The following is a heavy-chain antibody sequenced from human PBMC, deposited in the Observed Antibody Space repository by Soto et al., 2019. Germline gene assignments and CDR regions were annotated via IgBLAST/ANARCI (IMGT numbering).Heavy chain of an antibody. CDR3: ARGVRVAARPDYFDY. D-gene: IGHD6-6*01. CDR1: GGTFSSYA. CDR2: FIPIFGTA. J-gene: IGHJ4*02. Sequence: QVQLVQSGAEVKKPGSSVKVSGKASGGTFSSYAISWVRQAPGQGLEWMGGFIPIFGTANYAQKFQGRVTINADESTSTAYMELSSLRSADTAVYYCARGVRVAARPDYFDYCGQGTLVTVSS. V-gene: IGHV1-69*01.